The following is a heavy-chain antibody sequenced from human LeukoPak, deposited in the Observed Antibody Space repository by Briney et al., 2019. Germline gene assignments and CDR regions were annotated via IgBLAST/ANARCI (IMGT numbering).Heavy chain of an antibody. V-gene: IGHV3-23*01. CDR2: IGGSGSST. D-gene: IGHD1-26*01. J-gene: IGHJ4*02. Sequence: GGSLRLSCAASGFTFSSYAMSWVRQAPGKGLEWVSAIGGSGSSTYYAGSVKGRFTISRDNSKNTLYLQMNSLRAGDTAVYYCAKSDPSGLPAHNYWGQETLVTVSS. CDR1: GFTFSSYA. CDR3: AKSDPSGLPAHNY.